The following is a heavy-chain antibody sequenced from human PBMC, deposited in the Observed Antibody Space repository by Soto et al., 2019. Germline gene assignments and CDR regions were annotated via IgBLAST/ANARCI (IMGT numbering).Heavy chain of an antibody. Sequence: ASVKVSCKASGYTFTGYYMHWVRQAPGQGLEWMGWINPNSGGTNYAQKFQGWVTMTRDTSISTAYMELSRLRSDDTAVYYCAYSIAAAGMGRYWFDPWGQGTLVTVSS. V-gene: IGHV1-2*04. D-gene: IGHD6-13*01. CDR1: GYTFTGYY. J-gene: IGHJ5*02. CDR2: INPNSGGT. CDR3: AYSIAAAGMGRYWFDP.